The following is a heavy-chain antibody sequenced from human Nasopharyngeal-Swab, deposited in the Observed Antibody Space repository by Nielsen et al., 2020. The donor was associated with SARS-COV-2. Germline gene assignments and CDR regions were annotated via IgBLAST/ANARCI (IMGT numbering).Heavy chain of an antibody. D-gene: IGHD3-9*01. J-gene: IGHJ6*02. Sequence: GESLKISCEASGLTFSSYGMHWVRQAPGKGLEWVAVILNDGSNKYYADSVKGRFTISRDNSKNTLYLQMNSLRAEDTAVYYCAKDLKYYDILTGYMQISYPRRYYYYGMDVWGQGTTVTVSS. V-gene: IGHV3-30*18. CDR3: AKDLKYYDILTGYMQISYPRRYYYYGMDV. CDR2: ILNDGSNK. CDR1: GLTFSSYG.